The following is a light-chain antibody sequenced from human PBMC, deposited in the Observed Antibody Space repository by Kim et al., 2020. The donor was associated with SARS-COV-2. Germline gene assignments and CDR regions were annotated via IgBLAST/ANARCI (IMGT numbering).Light chain of an antibody. V-gene: IGKV4-1*01. Sequence: DIVMTQSPDSLAVSLGARATITCKSSQSVLYSSNSKNYLAWYQKKAGQPPQLLIYWASTRDSGVPDRFSGSGSGTDFTLTITSLQVEDVAVYYCQQYYTTPHTFGQGTKVDIK. CDR1: QSVLYSSNSKNY. CDR2: WAS. J-gene: IGKJ1*01. CDR3: QQYYTTPHT.